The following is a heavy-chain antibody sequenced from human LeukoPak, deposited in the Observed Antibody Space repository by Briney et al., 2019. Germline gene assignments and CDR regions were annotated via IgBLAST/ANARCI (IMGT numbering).Heavy chain of an antibody. J-gene: IGHJ5*02. Sequence: ASVKVSCKASGYTFTGYYLYWVRQAPGQGLEWMGWISAYNGNTNYAQKLQGRVTMTTDTSTSTAYMELRSLRSDDTAVYYCARVSSIAAVDWFDPWGQGTLVTVSS. CDR1: GYTFTGYY. V-gene: IGHV1-18*04. D-gene: IGHD6-13*01. CDR2: ISAYNGNT. CDR3: ARVSSIAAVDWFDP.